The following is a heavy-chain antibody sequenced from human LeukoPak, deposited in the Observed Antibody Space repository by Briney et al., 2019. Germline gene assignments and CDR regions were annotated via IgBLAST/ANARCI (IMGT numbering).Heavy chain of an antibody. CDR3: AKHIYGVVSIQQ. V-gene: IGHV3-15*01. CDR1: GFTFRDAR. CDR2: IRSKTDGGTT. J-gene: IGHJ1*01. Sequence: PGGSLRLSCAASGFTFRDARMTWVRQAPGKGLEWVGRIRSKTDGGTTDYAVSVQGRFTISRDDSKNTLYLQMSSLKTEDTAVYYCAKHIYGVVSIQQWGQGTLVTVSS. D-gene: IGHD3-3*01.